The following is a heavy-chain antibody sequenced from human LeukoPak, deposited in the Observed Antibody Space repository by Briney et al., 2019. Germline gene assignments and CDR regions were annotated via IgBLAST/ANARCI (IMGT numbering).Heavy chain of an antibody. D-gene: IGHD2-2*01. CDR2: ISSSSSYI. CDR3: ARESGSTSSLDY. Sequence: PGGSLRLSCAASGFTFSDYYMSWIRQAPGKGLEWVSYISSSSSYIYYADSVKGRFTISRDNAKNSLYLQMNSLRAEDTAVYYCARESGSTSSLDYWGQGTLVTVSS. J-gene: IGHJ4*02. CDR1: GFTFSDYY. V-gene: IGHV3-11*06.